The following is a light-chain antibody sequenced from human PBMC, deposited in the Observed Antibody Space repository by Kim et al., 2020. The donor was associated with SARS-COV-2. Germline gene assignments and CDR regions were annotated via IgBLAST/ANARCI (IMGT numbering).Light chain of an antibody. Sequence: MQARDSCGGNSIGSECALGYPQNTGQAPVLVIYYDSDRPSGIPGRFSGSTSVNTATLTISRVEAGDEADYYCQVWDSSSVHRVVFGGGTKVTVL. CDR1: SIGSEC. J-gene: IGLJ2*01. CDR3: QVWDSSSVHRVV. V-gene: IGLV3-21*04. CDR2: YDS.